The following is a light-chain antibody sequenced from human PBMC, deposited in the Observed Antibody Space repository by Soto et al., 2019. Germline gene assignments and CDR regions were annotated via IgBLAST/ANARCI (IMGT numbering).Light chain of an antibody. J-gene: IGKJ1*01. CDR3: QHYNSYAEA. CDR2: KAS. V-gene: IGKV1-5*03. CDR1: QTISSW. Sequence: DIQMTQSPSTLSGSVGDRVTITCRASQTISSWLAWYQQKPGKAPKLLIYKASTLKSGVPSRFSGSGSVTEFTLTISRLQPDDFATYYCQHYNSYAEAFGQGTKVELK.